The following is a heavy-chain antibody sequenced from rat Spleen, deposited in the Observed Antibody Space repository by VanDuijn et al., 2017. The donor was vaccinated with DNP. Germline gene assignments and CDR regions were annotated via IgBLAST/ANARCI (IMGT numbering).Heavy chain of an antibody. CDR2: IIYDGSRT. Sequence: EVQLVESGGGLVQPGRSLKLSCAASGFTFSDYNMAWVRQAPTKGLEWVATIIYDGSRTYYRDSVKGRFTIPRDNAKSTLYLQMDSLRSEDTASYYCTRTAIPGYDPNWFAYWGQGTLVTVSS. V-gene: IGHV5S10*01. J-gene: IGHJ3*01. CDR3: TRTAIPGYDPNWFAY. D-gene: IGHD1-4*01. CDR1: GFTFSDYN.